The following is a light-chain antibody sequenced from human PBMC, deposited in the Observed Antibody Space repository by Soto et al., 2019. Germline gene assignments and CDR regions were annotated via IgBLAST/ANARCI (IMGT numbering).Light chain of an antibody. J-gene: IGLJ3*02. CDR2: SDN. CDR1: SSNIGNYP. CDR3: ATWDGGLLALV. Sequence: QSVLTQPPSASGTPGQRVTISCSGSSSNIGNYPVNWYQHLPGTAPKLLIYSDNQRPSWVPDRFSGSRSGTSASLAISGLQSEDEADYYCATWDGGLLALVFGGGTKLTVL. V-gene: IGLV1-44*01.